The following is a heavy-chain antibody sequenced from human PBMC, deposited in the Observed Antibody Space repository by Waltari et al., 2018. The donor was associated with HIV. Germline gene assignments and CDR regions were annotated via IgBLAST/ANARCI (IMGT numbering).Heavy chain of an antibody. J-gene: IGHJ5*02. CDR1: GFTFNNYE. Sequence: EVQLVESGGGLVQPGGSLRLSCTVSGFTFNNYEMNWVRQAPGKGLEWVAYITSSGTTMYYADSVKGRFTISRDNGKNSLYLQMNSLRAEDTGTYYCARAKSPTGYDSAWGQGTLVTVSS. D-gene: IGHD5-12*01. V-gene: IGHV3-48*03. CDR2: ITSSGTTM. CDR3: ARAKSPTGYDSA.